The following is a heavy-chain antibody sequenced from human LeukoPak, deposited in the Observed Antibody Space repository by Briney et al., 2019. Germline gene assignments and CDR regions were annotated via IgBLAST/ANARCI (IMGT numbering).Heavy chain of an antibody. Sequence: SETLSLTCTVSGGSISSYYWSWIRQPPGKGLEWIGEINHSGSTNYNPSLKSRVTISVDTSKNQFSLKLSSVTAADTAVYYCAREGVDYSNTTGHYYYYYYMDVWGKGTTVTVSS. CDR2: INHSGST. CDR3: AREGVDYSNTTGHYYYYYYMDV. V-gene: IGHV4-34*01. J-gene: IGHJ6*03. D-gene: IGHD4-11*01. CDR1: GGSISSYY.